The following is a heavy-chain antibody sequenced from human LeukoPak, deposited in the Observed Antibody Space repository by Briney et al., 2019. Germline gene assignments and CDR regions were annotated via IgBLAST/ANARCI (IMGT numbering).Heavy chain of an antibody. CDR3: ARGVAVAGTSDY. CDR2: ISSSSSYI. V-gene: IGHV3-21*01. D-gene: IGHD6-19*01. Sequence: PGGSLRLSCAASGSTFSSYSMNWVRQAPGKGLEWVSSISSSSSYIYYADSVKGRFTISRDNAKNSLYLQMNSLRAEDTAVYYCARGVAVAGTSDYWGQGTLVTVSS. J-gene: IGHJ4*02. CDR1: GSTFSSYS.